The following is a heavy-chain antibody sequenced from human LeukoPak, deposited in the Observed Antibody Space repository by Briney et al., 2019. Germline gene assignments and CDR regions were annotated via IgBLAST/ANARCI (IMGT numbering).Heavy chain of an antibody. CDR2: IKQDGSEK. D-gene: IGHD3-22*01. J-gene: IGHJ5*02. CDR1: GFTFSSYW. CDR3: ARGDSSGYYNWFDP. Sequence: GGSLRLSCAASGFTFSSYWMSWVRQAPGKGLEWVANIKQDGSEKYYVDSVKGRFTISRDSAKNLLDLQMNSLRAEDTAVYYCARGDSSGYYNWFDPWGQGTLVTVSS. V-gene: IGHV3-7*01.